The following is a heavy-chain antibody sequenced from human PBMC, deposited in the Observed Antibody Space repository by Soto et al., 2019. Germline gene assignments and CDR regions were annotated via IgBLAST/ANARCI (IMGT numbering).Heavy chain of an antibody. J-gene: IGHJ5*02. D-gene: IGHD6-13*01. CDR2: INHSGST. CDR1: GGSFSGYY. Sequence: PSETLSVTCAVYGGSFSGYYWSWIRQPPGKGLEWIGEINHSGSTNYNPSLKSRVTISVDTSKNQFSLKLSSVTAADTAVYYCASRLAQQLTKPHWFDPWGQGTLVTVS. V-gene: IGHV4-34*01. CDR3: ASRLAQQLTKPHWFDP.